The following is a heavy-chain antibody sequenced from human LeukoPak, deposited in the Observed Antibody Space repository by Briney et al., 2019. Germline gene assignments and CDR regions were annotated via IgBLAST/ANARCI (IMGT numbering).Heavy chain of an antibody. CDR3: ARRKRLVLDAFDI. V-gene: IGHV3-30-3*01. Sequence: GGSLRLSCAASGFTFSSYAMHWVRQAPGKGLEWVAVISYDGSNKYYADSVKGRFTISRDNSKNTLYLQMNSLRAEDTAVYYCARRKRLVLDAFDIWGQGTMVTVSS. CDR2: ISYDGSNK. D-gene: IGHD3-9*01. CDR1: GFTFSSYA. J-gene: IGHJ3*02.